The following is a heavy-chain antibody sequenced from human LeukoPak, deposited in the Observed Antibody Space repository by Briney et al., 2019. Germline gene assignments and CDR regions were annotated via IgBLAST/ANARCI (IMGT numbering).Heavy chain of an antibody. CDR2: ISYDGSNK. J-gene: IGHJ4*02. D-gene: IGHD6-19*01. Sequence: GGSLRLSCAASGFTFSSYGMHWVRQAPGKGLEWVAVISYDGSNKYYADSVKGRFTISRDNSKNTLYLQMNSLRAEDTAVYYCAKVTLAVAPSWTRDYWGQGTLVTVSS. CDR1: GFTFSSYG. V-gene: IGHV3-30*18. CDR3: AKVTLAVAPSWTRDY.